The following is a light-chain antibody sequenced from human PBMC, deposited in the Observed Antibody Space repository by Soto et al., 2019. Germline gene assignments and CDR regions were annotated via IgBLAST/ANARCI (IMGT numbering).Light chain of an antibody. CDR2: DAS. V-gene: IGKV3-11*01. J-gene: IGKJ5*01. Sequence: ETVLTQSPATLSLSPGEGATLSCRASQSVSTNLAWYQQKPGQAPRLLIYDASNRVTGIPARFRGSGSGTDFTLTISSLEPEDFAVYYCQQRSNWQITFGQGTRLEMK. CDR1: QSVSTN. CDR3: QQRSNWQIT.